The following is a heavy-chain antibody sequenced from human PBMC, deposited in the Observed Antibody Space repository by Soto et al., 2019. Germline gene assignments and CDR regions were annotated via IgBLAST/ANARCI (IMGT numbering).Heavy chain of an antibody. J-gene: IGHJ6*02. V-gene: IGHV4-59*11. CDR2: IYYRGNT. Sequence: QVQLEESGPGLVKPSETLSLTCTVSGGSISSHYWSWVRQAPGKGLAWIGCIYYRGNTFYNPSLKSRGSISVDTSNNQFSLKLDSVTPADTAVYYCARDGREASGIDVWGQGTAVTVSS. CDR1: GGSISSHY. D-gene: IGHD1-26*01. CDR3: ARDGREASGIDV.